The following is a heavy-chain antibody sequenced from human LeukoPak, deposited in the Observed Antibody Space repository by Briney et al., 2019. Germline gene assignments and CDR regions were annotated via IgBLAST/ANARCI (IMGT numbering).Heavy chain of an antibody. V-gene: IGHV3-30*04. CDR2: ISYDENNK. CDR1: GFTLNSYT. J-gene: IGHJ3*02. CDR3: AKAPVEGEYFDWLSPCI. D-gene: IGHD3-9*01. Sequence: PGGSLRLSCAASGFTLNSYTMHWVRQAPGKGLECVAVISYDENNKQYADSVKGRFSISRDNSKNTLYLQMNSLRAEDTAVYYCAKAPVEGEYFDWLSPCIWGQGTMVTVSS.